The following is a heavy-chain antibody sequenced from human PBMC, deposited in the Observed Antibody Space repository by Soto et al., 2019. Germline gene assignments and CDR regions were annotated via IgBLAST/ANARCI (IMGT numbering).Heavy chain of an antibody. J-gene: IGHJ4*02. D-gene: IGHD5-12*01. CDR3: ARLGVATIDY. V-gene: IGHV1-69*13. CDR1: GYSFTSYG. Sequence: SVEVCCKASGYSFTSYGIIWVRQAPGQGLEWMGGIIPIFGTANYAQKFQGRVTITADESTSTAYMELSSLRSEVTAVYYCARLGVATIDYWGQGTLVTVSS. CDR2: IIPIFGTA.